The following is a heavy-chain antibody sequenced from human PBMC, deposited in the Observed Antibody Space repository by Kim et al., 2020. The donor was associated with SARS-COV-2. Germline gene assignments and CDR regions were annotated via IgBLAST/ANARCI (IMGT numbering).Heavy chain of an antibody. CDR1: GFTFSSYG. V-gene: IGHV3-33*01. Sequence: GGSLRLSCAASGFTFSSYGMHWVRQAPGKGLEWVAVIWYDGSNTYYADSVKGRFTISRDNSKNTLYLQMNSLRAEDTAVYYCARGYSSSWYPYYFDYWGQGTMVTVSS. CDR3: ARGYSSSWYPYYFDY. J-gene: IGHJ4*02. D-gene: IGHD6-13*01. CDR2: IWYDGSNT.